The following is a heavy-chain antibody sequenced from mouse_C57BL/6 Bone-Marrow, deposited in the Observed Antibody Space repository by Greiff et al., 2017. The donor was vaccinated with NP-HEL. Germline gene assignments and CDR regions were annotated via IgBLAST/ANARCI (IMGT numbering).Heavy chain of an antibody. V-gene: IGHV1-80*01. J-gene: IGHJ3*01. CDR2: IYPGDGDT. CDR1: GYAFSSYW. D-gene: IGHD1-1*01. Sequence: VQLQQSGAELVKPGASVKISCKASGYAFSSYWMNWVKQRPGKGLEWIGQIYPGDGDTNYNGKFKGKATLTADKSSSTAYMQLSSLTSEDSAVYFCARLGYYGSSFSFAYWGQGTLVTVSA. CDR3: ARLGYYGSSFSFAY.